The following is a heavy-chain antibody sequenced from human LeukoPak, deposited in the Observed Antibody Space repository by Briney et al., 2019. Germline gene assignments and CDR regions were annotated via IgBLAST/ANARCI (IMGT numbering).Heavy chain of an antibody. CDR1: GYTFTSYG. CDR2: ISASISNT. V-gene: IGHV1-18*01. D-gene: IGHD2-15*01. J-gene: IGHJ6*03. CDR3: ARDKEPKYCSGGSCLYYYYYYMDV. Sequence: ASVTVSCKASGYTFTSYGISWVRQAPGQGLEWMGWISASISNTNYAQKLQGRVTMTTDTSTSTAYMELRSLRSDDTAVYSCARDKEPKYCSGGSCLYYYYYYMDVWGKGTTVTVSS.